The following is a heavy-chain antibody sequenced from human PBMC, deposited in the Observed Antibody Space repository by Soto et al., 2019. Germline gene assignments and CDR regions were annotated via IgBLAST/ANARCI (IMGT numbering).Heavy chain of an antibody. V-gene: IGHV4-4*03. CDR1: GDSIMTTWW. Sequence: QVQLQESGPGLVRPPGTLSLTCTVSGDSIMTTWWWTWVRQPPGKDLEWIGEIYHDGSTYYNPSLESRVSISVDTSMNQFSLKLKSVTVGDTAVYYCARGLGTSYGPDVWGQGTSVIVS. D-gene: IGHD7-27*01. CDR2: IYHDGST. J-gene: IGHJ6*02. CDR3: ARGLGTSYGPDV.